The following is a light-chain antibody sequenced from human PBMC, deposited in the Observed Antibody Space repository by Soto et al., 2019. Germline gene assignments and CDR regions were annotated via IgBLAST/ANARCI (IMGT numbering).Light chain of an antibody. Sequence: DFVMTQSPDSLAVSLGERATINCKSSQSVLYSSNNKNYLAWYQQKPGQPPKLLIYWASTRESGVPDRFSGSGSGTDFTLTISSLQAEDMAVYYCQQYFSTPLTFGHGTKVEIK. CDR1: QSVLYSSNNKNY. CDR3: QQYFSTPLT. V-gene: IGKV4-1*01. CDR2: WAS. J-gene: IGKJ1*01.